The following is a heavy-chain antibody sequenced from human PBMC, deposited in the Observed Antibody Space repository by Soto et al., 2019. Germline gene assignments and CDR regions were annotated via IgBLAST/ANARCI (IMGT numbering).Heavy chain of an antibody. J-gene: IGHJ6*02. Sequence: SETLSLTCTVSGGSISSGGYYWSWIRQHPGKGLEWIGYIYYSGSTYYNPSLKSRVTISVDTSKNQFSLKLSSVTAADTAVYYCARWSRGYYYYGMDVWGQGTTVTVSS. CDR3: ARWSRGYYYYGMDV. CDR1: GGSISSGGYY. V-gene: IGHV4-31*03. D-gene: IGHD1-1*01. CDR2: IYYSGST.